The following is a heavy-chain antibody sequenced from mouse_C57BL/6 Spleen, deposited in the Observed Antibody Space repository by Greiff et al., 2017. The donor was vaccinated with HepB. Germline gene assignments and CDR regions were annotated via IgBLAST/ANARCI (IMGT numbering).Heavy chain of an antibody. J-gene: IGHJ3*01. CDR1: GYTFTDYY. V-gene: IGHV1-26*01. D-gene: IGHD1-1*01. Sequence: EVQLQQSGPELVKPGASVKISCKASGYTFTDYYMNWVKQSHGKSLEWIGDINPNNGGTSYNQKFKGKATLTVDKSSSTAYMELRSLTSEDSAVYYCAREGGYLLRYPWFAYWGQGTLVTVSA. CDR3: AREGGYLLRYPWFAY. CDR2: INPNNGGT.